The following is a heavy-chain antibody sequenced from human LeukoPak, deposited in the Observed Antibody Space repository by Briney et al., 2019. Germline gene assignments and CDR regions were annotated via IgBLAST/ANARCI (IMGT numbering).Heavy chain of an antibody. D-gene: IGHD3-10*01. J-gene: IGHJ3*02. V-gene: IGHV3-23*01. CDR3: ARVWFGELFGAFDI. CDR2: VSGSGGST. Sequence: GGSLRLSCAASGFTFSSYAMSRVRQAPGKGLEWVSAVSGSGGSTYYADSVKGRFTISRDNSKNTLYLQMNSLRAEDTAVYYCARVWFGELFGAFDIWGQGTMVTVSS. CDR1: GFTFSSYA.